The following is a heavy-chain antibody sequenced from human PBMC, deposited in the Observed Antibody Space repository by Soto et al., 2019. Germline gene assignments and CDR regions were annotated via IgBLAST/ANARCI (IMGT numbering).Heavy chain of an antibody. CDR3: VRTSPVVGDATRGDY. D-gene: IGHD2-15*01. CDR1: GFTFSTYW. J-gene: IGHJ4*02. CDR2: INSDGSST. V-gene: IGHV3-74*01. Sequence: EVQLVESGGGLVQPGGSLRLSCAASGFTFSTYWMHWVRQAPGKGLVWVSGINSDGSSTSYAHSVKGRSTISRDNGTNAIYKQTNSLRAEGTAVYDRVRTSPVVGDATRGDYWVQGTLVPVSS.